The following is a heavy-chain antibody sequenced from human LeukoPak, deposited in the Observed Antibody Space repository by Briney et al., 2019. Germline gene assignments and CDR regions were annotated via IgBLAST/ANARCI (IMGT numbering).Heavy chain of an antibody. D-gene: IGHD3-3*01. J-gene: IGHJ5*02. CDR1: GGSISSGGHY. Sequence: KTSETLSLTCTVSGGSISSGGHYWSWIRQHPGKGLEWIGYIYYSGSTYSNPSLTSRVTISVDTSKNQFSLKLSSVTAADTAVYYCAGVQYYDFWSGYPSNWFDPWGQGTLVTVSS. CDR2: IYYSGST. V-gene: IGHV4-31*03. CDR3: AGVQYYDFWSGYPSNWFDP.